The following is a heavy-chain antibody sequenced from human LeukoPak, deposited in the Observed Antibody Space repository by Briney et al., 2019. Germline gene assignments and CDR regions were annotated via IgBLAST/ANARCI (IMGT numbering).Heavy chain of an antibody. CDR2: IYYSGST. V-gene: IGHV4-59*12. CDR1: GGSISSYY. Sequence: SETLSLTCTVSGGSISSYYWSWIRQPPGKGLEWIGYIYYSGSTNYNPSLKSRVTISVDTSKNQFSLQLNSVTPEDTAVYYCARGEIVGAHSFDYWGQGTLVTVSS. J-gene: IGHJ4*02. D-gene: IGHD1-26*01. CDR3: ARGEIVGAHSFDY.